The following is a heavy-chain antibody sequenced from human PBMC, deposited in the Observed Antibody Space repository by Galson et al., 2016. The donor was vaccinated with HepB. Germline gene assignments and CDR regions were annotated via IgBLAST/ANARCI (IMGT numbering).Heavy chain of an antibody. CDR2: TSYDGSNR. J-gene: IGHJ3*02. D-gene: IGHD2-2*01. CDR1: GFTFGTYG. Sequence: SLRLSCAASGFTFGTYGMHWVRQAPGKGLEWVAVTSYDGSNRYYADSVKGRFTVTRDNAKNTLYLQMNSLRAEDTAVYYCGRTIIPSSPAFDIWGPGTMVTVSS. CDR3: GRTIIPSSPAFDI. V-gene: IGHV3-33*08.